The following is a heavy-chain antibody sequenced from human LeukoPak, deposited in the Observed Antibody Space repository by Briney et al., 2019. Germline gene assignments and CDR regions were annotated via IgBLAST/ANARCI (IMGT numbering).Heavy chain of an antibody. Sequence: GGSLRLSCGASGFTFSSYWMNWVRQAPGKGLEWVSYISSSSSTIYYADSVKGRFTISRDNAKNSLYLQMNSLRAEDTAVYYCARVRSLNDAFDIWGQGTMVTVSS. CDR3: ARVRSLNDAFDI. D-gene: IGHD3-16*02. CDR1: GFTFSSYW. J-gene: IGHJ3*02. V-gene: IGHV3-48*04. CDR2: ISSSSSTI.